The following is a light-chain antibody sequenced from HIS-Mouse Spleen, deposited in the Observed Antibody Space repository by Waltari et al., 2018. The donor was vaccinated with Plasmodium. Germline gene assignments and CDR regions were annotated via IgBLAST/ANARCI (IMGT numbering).Light chain of an antibody. Sequence: EIVMTQSQATLSVSPGERATLSCRASQSVSSNLAWYQQQPGQAPRLLIYGASTRATGIPARFSGSGSGTEFTLTISSLQSEDFAVYYCQQYNNWSFTFGPGTKVDIK. CDR1: QSVSSN. J-gene: IGKJ3*01. CDR3: QQYNNWSFT. V-gene: IGKV3-15*01. CDR2: GAS.